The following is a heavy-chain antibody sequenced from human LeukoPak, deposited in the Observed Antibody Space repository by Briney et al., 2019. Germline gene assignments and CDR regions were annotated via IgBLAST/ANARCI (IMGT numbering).Heavy chain of an antibody. J-gene: IGHJ4*02. Sequence: GASVKVSCKASGYTFTGYYMHWVRQAPGQGLEWMGWINPNSGGTNYAQKFQGRVTMTRDTSISTAYMELSRLRSDDTAVYYCARGSAGLTGLSDYWGQGTLVTVSS. V-gene: IGHV1-2*02. D-gene: IGHD3-9*01. CDR2: INPNSGGT. CDR3: ARGSAGLTGLSDY. CDR1: GYTFTGYY.